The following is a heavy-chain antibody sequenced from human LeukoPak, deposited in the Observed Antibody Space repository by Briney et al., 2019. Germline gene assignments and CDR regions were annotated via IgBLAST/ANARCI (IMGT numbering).Heavy chain of an antibody. D-gene: IGHD3-10*01. J-gene: IGHJ6*02. CDR2: INHSGST. Sequence: RPSETLSLTCAVYGGSFSGYYWSWIRQPPGKGLEWIGEINHSGSTNYNPSLKSRVTISVDTSKNQFSLKLSSVTAADTAVYYCANSYGSGTQYYGMDVWGQGTTVTVSS. CDR3: ANSYGSGTQYYGMDV. V-gene: IGHV4-34*01. CDR1: GGSFSGYY.